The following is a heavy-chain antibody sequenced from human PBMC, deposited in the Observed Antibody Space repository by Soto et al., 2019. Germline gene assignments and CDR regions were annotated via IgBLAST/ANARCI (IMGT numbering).Heavy chain of an antibody. CDR3: ATFDFGELGY. V-gene: IGHV3-15*01. CDR2: IKSKTSSGTT. D-gene: IGHD3-10*01. CDR1: GFTFSDAW. Sequence: EVQLVESGGGLVKPGGSLRVSCAASGFTFSDAWMSWVRQAPGKGLEWVGRIKSKTSSGTTDYAAPVKGRFTISRDDSENTLYLQMNSLKVEETAVYYGATFDFGELGYCGQGPLVTVSS. J-gene: IGHJ4*02.